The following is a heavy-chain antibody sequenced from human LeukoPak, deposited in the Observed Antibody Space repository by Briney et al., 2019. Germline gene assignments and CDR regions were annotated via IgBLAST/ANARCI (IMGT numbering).Heavy chain of an antibody. D-gene: IGHD6-13*01. CDR2: IGRAGDT. CDR3: TRGAAGFDY. Sequence: GGSLRLSCAASGFTFSSYDMHWGRQATGKGLECVSGIGRAGDTYYSGSVKGRYTISRENAKNSLYLEMNSLRAGDTAVYYCTRGAAGFDYWGQGTLVTVSS. V-gene: IGHV3-13*01. J-gene: IGHJ4*02. CDR1: GFTFSSYD.